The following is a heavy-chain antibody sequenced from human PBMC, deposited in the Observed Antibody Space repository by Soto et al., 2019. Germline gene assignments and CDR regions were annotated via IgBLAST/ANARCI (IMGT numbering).Heavy chain of an antibody. CDR2: IYYSGST. Sequence: QVQLQESGPGLVKPSQTLSLTCTVSGGSISSGGYYWSWIRQHPGKGLEWIGYIYYSGSTYYNPSLKSRFSISVDTSKNQVSLKLSSLTAADTAVYYCAREGEDYYDSSGYYYYYGMDVWGQGTTVTVSS. CDR3: AREGEDYYDSSGYYYYYGMDV. CDR1: GGSISSGGYY. D-gene: IGHD3-22*01. J-gene: IGHJ6*02. V-gene: IGHV4-31*03.